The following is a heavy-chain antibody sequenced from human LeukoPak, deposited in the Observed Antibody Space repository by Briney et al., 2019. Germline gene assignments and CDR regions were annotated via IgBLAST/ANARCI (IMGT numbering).Heavy chain of an antibody. CDR1: GFTFSSYS. J-gene: IGHJ6*02. CDR2: ISSSSSTI. D-gene: IGHD1-26*01. CDR3: ARVVQIPGYYYGMDV. V-gene: IGHV3-48*02. Sequence: GGSLRLSCAASGFTFSSYSMNWVRQAPGKGLEWVSYISSSSSTIYYADSVKGRFTISRDNAKNSLYLQMNSLRDEDTAVYYCARVVQIPGYYYGMDVWGQGTTVTVSS.